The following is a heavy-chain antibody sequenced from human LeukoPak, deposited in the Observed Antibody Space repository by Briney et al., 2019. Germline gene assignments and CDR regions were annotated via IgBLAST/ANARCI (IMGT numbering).Heavy chain of an antibody. V-gene: IGHV1-8*03. D-gene: IGHD3-10*01. Sequence: ASVKVSCKASGYTFTSYDINWVRQATGQGLEWMGWMNPNSANTGYAQKFQGRVTLTRNTSISTAYMELSSLRSEDTAVYYCASIDFGESGHADWGQGTLVTVSS. CDR2: MNPNSANT. J-gene: IGHJ4*02. CDR3: ASIDFGESGHAD. CDR1: GYTFTSYD.